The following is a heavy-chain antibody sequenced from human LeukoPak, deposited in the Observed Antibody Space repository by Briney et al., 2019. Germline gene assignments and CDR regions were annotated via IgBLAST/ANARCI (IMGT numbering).Heavy chain of an antibody. D-gene: IGHD4-17*01. CDR2: IYYGGST. CDR3: ARGGSLGYGDYVFSS. CDR1: GGSISSSSYY. J-gene: IGHJ5*02. Sequence: SETLSLTCTVSGGSISSSSYYWGWIRQPPGKGLEWIGSIYYGGSTYYNPSLTSRLTISVETSKNQLSLKLSSVTAADTAVYYCARGGSLGYGDYVFSSWGQGTLVTVSS. V-gene: IGHV4-39*07.